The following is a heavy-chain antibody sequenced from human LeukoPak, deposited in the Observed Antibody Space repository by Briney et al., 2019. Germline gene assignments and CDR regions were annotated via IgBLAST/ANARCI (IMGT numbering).Heavy chain of an antibody. CDR1: GGTFSSYA. CDR2: IIPIFGTA. Sequence: ASVKVSCKASGGTFSSYAISWVRQAPGQGLEWMGGIIPIFGTANYAQKFQGRVTITADESTSTAYMGLSSLRSEDTAVYYCARVKITMVRGVIGWFDPWGQGTLVTVSS. V-gene: IGHV1-69*01. D-gene: IGHD3-10*01. CDR3: ARVKITMVRGVIGWFDP. J-gene: IGHJ5*02.